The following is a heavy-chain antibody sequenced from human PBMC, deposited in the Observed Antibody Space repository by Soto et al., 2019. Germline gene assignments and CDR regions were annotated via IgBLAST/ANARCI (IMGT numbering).Heavy chain of an antibody. D-gene: IGHD6-19*01. J-gene: IGHJ3*02. Sequence: ASVKVSCKASGYTFTGYYMHWVRQAPGQGLEWMGWISAYNGNTNYAQNLQGRVTMTTDTSTSTAYMELRSLRSDDTAVYYCARVRNSGSYDAFDIWGQGTMVTVSS. V-gene: IGHV1-18*04. CDR1: GYTFTGYY. CDR3: ARVRNSGSYDAFDI. CDR2: ISAYNGNT.